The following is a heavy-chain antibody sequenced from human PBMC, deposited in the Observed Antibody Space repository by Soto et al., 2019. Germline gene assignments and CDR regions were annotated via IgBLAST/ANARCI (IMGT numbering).Heavy chain of an antibody. D-gene: IGHD2-2*01. CDR1: GVTFSSYA. CDR2: ISGSGGST. V-gene: IGHV3-23*01. J-gene: IGHJ4*02. CDR3: AKEGPDIVVVPAALY. Sequence: GSLRLSCVASGVTFSSYAMSWVRQAPGKGLEWVSAISGSGGSTYYADSVKGRFTISRDNSKNTLYLQMNSLRAEDTAVYYCAKEGPDIVVVPAALYWGQGTLVTVSS.